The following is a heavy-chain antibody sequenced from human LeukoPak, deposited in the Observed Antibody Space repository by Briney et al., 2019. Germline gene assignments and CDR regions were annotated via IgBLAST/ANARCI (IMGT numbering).Heavy chain of an antibody. Sequence: SETLSLTCTVSGGSISSGGYYWSWIRQPPGKGLEWIGYIYYSGSTNYNPSLKSRVTISVDTSKNQFSLKLSSVTAADTAVYYCAREETLWFGGSHAFDIWGQGTMVTVSS. CDR3: AREETLWFGGSHAFDI. J-gene: IGHJ3*02. CDR1: GGSISSGGYY. CDR2: IYYSGST. V-gene: IGHV4-61*08. D-gene: IGHD3-10*01.